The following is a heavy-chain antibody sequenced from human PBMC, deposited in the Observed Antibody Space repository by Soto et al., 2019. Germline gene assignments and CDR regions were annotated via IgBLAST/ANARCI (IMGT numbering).Heavy chain of an antibody. V-gene: IGHV3-30*18. CDR1: GFTFSSYG. Sequence: GGSLRLSCVASGFTFSSYGMHWVRQAPGKGLEWVAVISYDGSNKYYADSVKGRFTISRDNSKNTLYLQMNSLRAEDTAVYYCAKTAGPHGLFDYWGQGTLVTVSS. J-gene: IGHJ4*02. CDR2: ISYDGSNK. CDR3: AKTAGPHGLFDY.